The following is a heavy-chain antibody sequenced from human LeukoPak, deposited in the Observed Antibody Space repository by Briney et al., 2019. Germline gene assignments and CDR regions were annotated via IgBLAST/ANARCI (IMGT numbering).Heavy chain of an antibody. CDR2: IYYTGST. CDR1: SGSISSSSYY. V-gene: IGHV4-39*01. D-gene: IGHD5-18*01. CDR3: ARGQRGYSFGYAFDY. J-gene: IGHJ4*02. Sequence: SETLSHTCSVSSGSISSSSYYWGWIRQPPGKGLEWIGSIYYTGSTYYNPSLKSRVTISVDTSKNQFSLKLSSVTAADTAVYYCARGQRGYSFGYAFDYWGQGTLVTVSS.